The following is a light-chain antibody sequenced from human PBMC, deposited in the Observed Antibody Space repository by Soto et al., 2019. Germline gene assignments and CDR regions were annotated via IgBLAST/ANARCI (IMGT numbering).Light chain of an antibody. V-gene: IGKV3-20*01. CDR1: QSVSGSY. J-gene: IGKJ2*01. CDR2: GSS. CDR3: QQYGSSPPYT. Sequence: EIVLTQSPGTLSLSPGERATLSCRASQSVSGSYLAWYQQKPGQSPRLLIYGSSDRATGIPDRFSGSGSGRDFSLTISRVELEDFAGYYCQQYGSSPPYTFGQGTKREIK.